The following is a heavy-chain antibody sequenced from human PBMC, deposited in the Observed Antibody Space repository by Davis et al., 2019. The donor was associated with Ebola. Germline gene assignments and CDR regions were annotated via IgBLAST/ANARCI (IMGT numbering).Heavy chain of an antibody. CDR2: INPNSGDT. Sequence: ASVKVSCKASGYTFTGYYIHWVRQAPGQGLEWMGQINPNSGDTSYAQKFQGRVTVTRDTSTSTVYMELSSLRSEDTAVYYCARAIYYYDSSGYSDYWGQGTLVTVSS. D-gene: IGHD3-22*01. V-gene: IGHV1-46*01. CDR3: ARAIYYYDSSGYSDY. CDR1: GYTFTGYY. J-gene: IGHJ4*02.